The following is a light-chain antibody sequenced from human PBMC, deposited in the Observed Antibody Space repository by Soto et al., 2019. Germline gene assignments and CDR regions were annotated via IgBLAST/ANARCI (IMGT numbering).Light chain of an antibody. V-gene: IGLV1-40*01. CDR1: SSNIGSYYD. CDR3: QSYDSSLSHVV. Sequence: AVVTQPPSVSGAPGQRVTIPCTGSSSNIGSYYDVHWYQQLPGTVPKLLIYGDNNRPSGVPDRFSGSKSGTSASLAITGLQAEDEADYYCQSYDSSLSHVVFGGGTKVTVL. J-gene: IGLJ2*01. CDR2: GDN.